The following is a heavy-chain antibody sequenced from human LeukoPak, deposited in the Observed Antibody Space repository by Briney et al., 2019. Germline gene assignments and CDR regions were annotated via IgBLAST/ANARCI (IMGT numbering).Heavy chain of an antibody. CDR1: GGSINSGGFS. Sequence: SETLSLTCAVSGGSINSGGFSWTWIRQPPGKGLEWIGYIYYSGTTSYNPSLKSRVTISVDNVKNEFALKLKSVTAADTAVYYCARGGMTTVTTATHWFDPWGRGTLVTVSS. CDR3: ARGGMTTVTTATHWFDP. CDR2: IYYSGTT. V-gene: IGHV4-30-2*01. J-gene: IGHJ5*02. D-gene: IGHD4-17*01.